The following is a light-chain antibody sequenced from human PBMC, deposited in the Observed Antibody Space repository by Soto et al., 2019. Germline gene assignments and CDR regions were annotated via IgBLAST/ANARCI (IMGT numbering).Light chain of an antibody. CDR2: GAS. V-gene: IGKV3-20*01. CDR1: QSVNSNF. CDR3: QQYGGSPT. Sequence: EIVLTQSPGTLSLSPGERATLSCRASQSVNSNFLAWYQQKPGQAPRLLIYGASNRATGIPERFSGGGSGTDFTLTISRLEPEDFAVYSCQQYGGSPTFGQGTKVDTK. J-gene: IGKJ1*01.